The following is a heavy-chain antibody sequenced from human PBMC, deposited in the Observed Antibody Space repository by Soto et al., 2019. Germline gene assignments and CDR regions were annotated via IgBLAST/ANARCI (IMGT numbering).Heavy chain of an antibody. CDR1: GFTFSSYG. V-gene: IGHV3-13*01. CDR3: ARGPSRWPPQYYFDY. J-gene: IGHJ4*02. D-gene: IGHD2-15*01. CDR2: IGTAGDT. Sequence: RRLSCAASGFTFSSYGMHWIRQATGKGLEWVSAIGTAGDTYYPGSVKGRFTISRENAKNSLYLQMNSLSAGDTAVYYCARGPSRWPPQYYFDYWGQGTLVTVSS.